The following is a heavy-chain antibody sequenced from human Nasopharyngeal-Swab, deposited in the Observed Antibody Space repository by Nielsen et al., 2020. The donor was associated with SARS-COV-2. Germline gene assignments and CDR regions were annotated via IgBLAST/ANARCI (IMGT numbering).Heavy chain of an antibody. D-gene: IGHD2-2*02. CDR2: MNPNSGNT. CDR3: ARVRKDCSSTSCYTSDY. Sequence: WVRQASGQGLEWMGWMNPNSGNTGYAQKFQGRVTMTRNTSISTAYMELSSLRAEDTAVYYCARVRKDCSSTSCYTSDYWGQGTLVTVSS. V-gene: IGHV1-8*01. J-gene: IGHJ4*02.